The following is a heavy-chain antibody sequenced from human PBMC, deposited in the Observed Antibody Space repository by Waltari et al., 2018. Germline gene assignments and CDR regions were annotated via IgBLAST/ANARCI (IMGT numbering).Heavy chain of an antibody. CDR3: ARGRGYSYGYKGDY. CDR2: INHSGST. Sequence: QVQLQQWGAGLLKPSETLSLTCAVYGGSFRGYYWSWIRQPPGKGLEWIGEINHSGSTNYNPSLKSRVTISVDTSKNQFSLKLSSVTAADTAVYYCARGRGYSYGYKGDYWGQGTLVTVSS. J-gene: IGHJ4*02. D-gene: IGHD5-18*01. V-gene: IGHV4-34*01. CDR1: GGSFRGYY.